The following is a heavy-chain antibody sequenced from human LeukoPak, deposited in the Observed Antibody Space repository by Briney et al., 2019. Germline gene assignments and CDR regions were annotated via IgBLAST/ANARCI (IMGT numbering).Heavy chain of an antibody. Sequence: ASVKVSCKASGGTFSSYAISWVRQAPGQGLEWMGWISAYNGNTNYAQKLQGRVTMTTDTSTSTAYMELRSLRSDDTAVYYCARTVATIGGYYYYYYMDVWGKGTTVTVSS. CDR3: ARTVATIGGYYYYYYMDV. J-gene: IGHJ6*03. V-gene: IGHV1-18*01. CDR2: ISAYNGNT. CDR1: GGTFSSYA. D-gene: IGHD5-12*01.